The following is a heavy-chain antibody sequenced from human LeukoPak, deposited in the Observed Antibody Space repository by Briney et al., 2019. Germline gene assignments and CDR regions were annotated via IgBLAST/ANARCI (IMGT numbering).Heavy chain of an antibody. D-gene: IGHD3-10*01. CDR2: INHIGST. Sequence: SETLSLTCAVYGGSYSGYYRSWLSQPPAEGREWIGEINHIGSTNYNPSLKSRVTISVDTCKNQFSLKLSSVTAADTAVYYCARMRGSGEENPGDYYYGMDVWGQGTTVTVSS. V-gene: IGHV4-34*01. CDR1: GGSYSGYY. CDR3: ARMRGSGEENPGDYYYGMDV. J-gene: IGHJ6*02.